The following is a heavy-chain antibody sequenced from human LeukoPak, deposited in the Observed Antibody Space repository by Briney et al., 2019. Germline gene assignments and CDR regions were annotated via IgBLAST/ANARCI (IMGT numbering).Heavy chain of an antibody. CDR1: GFTFRTYA. Sequence: GRSLRLSCAASGFTFRTYAMHWVRQAPGKGLEWVAIVSYDGSSQYYRDSVKGRFTISRDNSKNTLYLQMNSLGPEDTALYYCAKVMWEGYYGSGSYFSAFDNWGQGTLVAVSS. D-gene: IGHD3-10*01. CDR2: VSYDGSSQ. V-gene: IGHV3-30*18. CDR3: AKVMWEGYYGSGSYFSAFDN. J-gene: IGHJ4*02.